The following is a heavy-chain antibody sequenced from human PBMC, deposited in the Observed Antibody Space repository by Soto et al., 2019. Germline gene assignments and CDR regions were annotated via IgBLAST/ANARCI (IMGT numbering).Heavy chain of an antibody. Sequence: ASVKLSCKDSGYTFTGYYMHWVRQAPRQGLEWMGWINPNSGGTNYAQKFQGWVTMTRDTSISTAYMELSRLRSDDTAVYYCARARGAAAHYYYYYGMDVWGQGTTVTVSS. D-gene: IGHD6-13*01. V-gene: IGHV1-2*04. CDR1: GYTFTGYY. J-gene: IGHJ6*02. CDR2: INPNSGGT. CDR3: ARARGAAAHYYYYYGMDV.